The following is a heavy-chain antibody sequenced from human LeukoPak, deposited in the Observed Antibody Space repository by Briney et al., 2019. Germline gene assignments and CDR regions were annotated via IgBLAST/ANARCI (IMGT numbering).Heavy chain of an antibody. J-gene: IGHJ4*02. CDR3: ARSPLTYTYGKGLDY. Sequence: PSETLSLTCTVSGGSIDTYYWTWIRQPPGKGLEWIGYISYSGSTSYNPSLKSRVTISVDTSKNRFSLRLASVTAADTAVYFCARSPLTYTYGKGLDYWGQGTLVTVSS. CDR2: ISYSGST. D-gene: IGHD5-18*01. CDR1: GGSIDTYY. V-gene: IGHV4-59*01.